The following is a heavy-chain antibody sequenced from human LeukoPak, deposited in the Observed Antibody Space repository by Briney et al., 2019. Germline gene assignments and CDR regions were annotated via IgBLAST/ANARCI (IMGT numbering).Heavy chain of an antibody. Sequence: SETLSLTCTVSGGSISRYYWSWIRQPPGKGLEWIGYMYYTGNTDYNPSLKSRVTISVDTSKNQFSLKLSSVTAADTAVYYCARVSIVAAGTPFDYWGQGTLVTVSS. V-gene: IGHV4-59*12. D-gene: IGHD6-13*01. CDR1: GGSISRYY. J-gene: IGHJ4*02. CDR3: ARVSIVAAGTPFDY. CDR2: MYYTGNT.